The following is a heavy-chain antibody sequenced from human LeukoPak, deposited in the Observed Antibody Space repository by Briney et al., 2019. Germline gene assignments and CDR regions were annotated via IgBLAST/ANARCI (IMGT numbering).Heavy chain of an antibody. CDR1: GDSISSYH. D-gene: IGHD6-19*01. Sequence: SETLSLTCIVSGDSISSYHWSWIRQPAGKGLQWIGHMFSSGSTNYNPSLKSRVTMSVDTSKNQFSLKLSSVTAADTAVYYCARDWYTSGWLTFDNWGQGTLVTVSS. CDR2: MFSSGST. J-gene: IGHJ4*02. V-gene: IGHV4-4*07. CDR3: ARDWYTSGWLTFDN.